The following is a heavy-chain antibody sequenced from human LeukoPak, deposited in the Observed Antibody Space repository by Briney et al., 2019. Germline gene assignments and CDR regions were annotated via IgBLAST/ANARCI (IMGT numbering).Heavy chain of an antibody. J-gene: IGHJ4*02. Sequence: SETLPLTCTVSGGSISSGSYYWGWIRQPPGKGLEWIGSIYYSGSTYYNPSLKSRVTISVDTSKNQFSLKLSSVTAADTAVYYCAAGSWYDRFDYWGQGTLVTVSS. D-gene: IGHD6-13*01. V-gene: IGHV4-39*01. CDR3: AAGSWYDRFDY. CDR2: IYYSGST. CDR1: GGSISSGSYY.